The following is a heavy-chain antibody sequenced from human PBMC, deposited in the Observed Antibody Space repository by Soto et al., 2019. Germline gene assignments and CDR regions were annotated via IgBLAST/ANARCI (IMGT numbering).Heavy chain of an antibody. J-gene: IGHJ4*02. CDR1: GDSINNYY. CDR3: ARGYCSGVICYLYDFDY. CDR2: ISYIGST. V-gene: IGHV4-59*01. Sequence: QVQLQESGPGLVKPSETLSLNCTVSGDSINNYYWNWIRQPPGKGLEWIGHISYIGSTNYNPSLESRVTISVDMSKTQFSLSLRSVTAADTAVYFCARGYCSGVICYLYDFDYWGQGTLVTVSS. D-gene: IGHD2-15*01.